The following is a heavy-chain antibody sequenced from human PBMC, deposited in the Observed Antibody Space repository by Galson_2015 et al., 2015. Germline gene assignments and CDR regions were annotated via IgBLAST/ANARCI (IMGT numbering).Heavy chain of an antibody. D-gene: IGHD2-15*01. V-gene: IGHV3-74*01. CDR2: INSDGGST. CDR1: GFTFSSYW. J-gene: IGHJ3*02. Sequence: SLRLSCAASGFTFSSYWMHWVRQAPGKGLVWVSRINSDGGSTNYADSVKGRFTISRDNAKNTLYLQMNSLRAEDTAVYYCASPYCSGGSCYSHAFDSWGQGTMVTVS. CDR3: ASPYCSGGSCYSHAFDS.